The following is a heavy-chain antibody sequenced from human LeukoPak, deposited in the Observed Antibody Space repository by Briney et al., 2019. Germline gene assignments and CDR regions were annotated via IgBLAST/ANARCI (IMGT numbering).Heavy chain of an antibody. J-gene: IGHJ4*02. CDR1: GGTFSSYA. CDR3: ASDPGYYYDSSGYCPLYYFDY. CDR2: IIPIFGTA. D-gene: IGHD3-22*01. Sequence: SVKVSCKASGGTFSSYAISWVRQAPGQGLAWMGGIIPIFGTANYAQKCQGRVTITTDESTSTAYMELSSLRSEDTAVYYCASDPGYYYDSSGYCPLYYFDYWGQGTLVTVSS. V-gene: IGHV1-69*05.